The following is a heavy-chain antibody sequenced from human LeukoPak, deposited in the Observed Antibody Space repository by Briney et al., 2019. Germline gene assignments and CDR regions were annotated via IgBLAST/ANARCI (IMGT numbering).Heavy chain of an antibody. CDR2: LKSKTDGGTT. CDR1: EXTFSNAW. CDR3: TTVGDYVGEASFDY. Sequence: GGSLRLSCAASEXTFSNAWMSWVRQAPGKGLEWVVRLKSKTDGGTTDYAAPVNGRFTISIDASKNTLYLQMNSLKTEDTAVYYCTTVGDYVGEASFDYWGQGTLVTVSS. V-gene: IGHV3-15*01. D-gene: IGHD4-23*01. J-gene: IGHJ4*02.